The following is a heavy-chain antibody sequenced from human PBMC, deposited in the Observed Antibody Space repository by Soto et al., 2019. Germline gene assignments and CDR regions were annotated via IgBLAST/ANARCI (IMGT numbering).Heavy chain of an antibody. D-gene: IGHD3-22*01. Sequence: QLQLQESGSGLVKPSQTLSLTCAVSGGSISSGGYSWSWIRQPPGKGLEGIGYINRSGSTYYNPSLKSRVTISVDRSKNQFSLKMSSVTAADTAVYYCALAPYDSSGYYFGYWGQGTLVTVSS. V-gene: IGHV4-30-2*01. CDR1: GGSISSGGYS. J-gene: IGHJ4*02. CDR2: INRSGST. CDR3: ALAPYDSSGYYFGY.